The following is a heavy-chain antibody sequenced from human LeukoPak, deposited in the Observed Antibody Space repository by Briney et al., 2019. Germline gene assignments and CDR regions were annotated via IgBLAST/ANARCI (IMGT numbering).Heavy chain of an antibody. V-gene: IGHV6-1*01. CDR2: TYYRSKWYN. Sequence: SQTLSLTCAISGDSVSSNSATWNWIRQSPSRGLEWLGRTYYRSKWYNDYAVSVESRITINPDTSKNQFSLQLSSVTAADTAVYYCARDRGHAAASLDYYGSGVTGGWFDPWGQGTLVTVSS. D-gene: IGHD3-10*01. CDR1: GDSVSSNSAT. CDR3: ARDRGHAAASLDYYGSGVTGGWFDP. J-gene: IGHJ5*02.